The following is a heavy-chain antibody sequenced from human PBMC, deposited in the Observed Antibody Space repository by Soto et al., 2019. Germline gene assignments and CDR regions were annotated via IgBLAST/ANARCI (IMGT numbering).Heavy chain of an antibody. V-gene: IGHV3-21*01. CDR1: GFTFSGYS. J-gene: IGHJ6*02. D-gene: IGHD2-2*01. CDR3: ARYVDCSSTSCYYYYYGMDV. Sequence: GGSLRLSCAASGFTFSGYSMNWVRQAPGKGLEWVSSISSSSSYIYYADSVKGRFTISRDNAKNSLYLQMNSLRAEDTAVYYCARYVDCSSTSCYYYYYGMDVWGQGTTVTVSS. CDR2: ISSSSSYI.